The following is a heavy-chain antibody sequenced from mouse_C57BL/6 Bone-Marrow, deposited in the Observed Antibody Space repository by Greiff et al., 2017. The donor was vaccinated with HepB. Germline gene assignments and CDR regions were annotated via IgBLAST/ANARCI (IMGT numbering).Heavy chain of an antibody. CDR3: AKGPYDYD. J-gene: IGHJ3*01. CDR1: GYAFSSSW. D-gene: IGHD2-4*01. CDR2: IYPGDGDT. V-gene: IGHV1-82*01. Sequence: VQVVESGPELVKPGASVKISCKASGYAFSSSWMNWVKQRPGKGLEWIGRIYPGDGDTNYNGKFKGKATLTADKSSSTAYMQLSSLTSEDSAVYFCAKGPYDYDWGQGTLVTVSA.